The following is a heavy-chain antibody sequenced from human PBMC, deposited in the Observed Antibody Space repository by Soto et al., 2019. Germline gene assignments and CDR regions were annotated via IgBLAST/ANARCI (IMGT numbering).Heavy chain of an antibody. CDR1: GFTFSSYS. D-gene: IGHD3-10*01. J-gene: IGHJ4*02. CDR2: ISSSSSTI. V-gene: IGHV3-48*01. Sequence: EVQLVESGGGLVQPGGSLRLSCAASGFTFSSYSMNWVRQAPGKGLEWVSYISSSSSTIYYADSVKGRFTISRDNAKNSLDRQMNSLRAEDTAVYYCARANYYGAPGDFDYGGQGTLVTVSS. CDR3: ARANYYGAPGDFDY.